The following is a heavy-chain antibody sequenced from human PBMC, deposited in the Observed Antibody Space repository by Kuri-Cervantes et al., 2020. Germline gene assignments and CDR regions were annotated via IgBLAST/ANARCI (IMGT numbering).Heavy chain of an antibody. CDR2: INPKTGGT. V-gene: IGHV1-2*02. D-gene: IGHD4-17*01. CDR3: AREITAVTTYNYYNYIDV. J-gene: IGHJ6*03. CDR1: GYTFSDLY. Sequence: ASVKVSCKASGYTFSDLYVHWVRQAPGQGLEWLGWINPKTGGTNYAQKFQGRVNMTRDTSIDTAYMELSSLKSDDTAVYFCAREITAVTTYNYYNYIDVWGRGTTVTVSS.